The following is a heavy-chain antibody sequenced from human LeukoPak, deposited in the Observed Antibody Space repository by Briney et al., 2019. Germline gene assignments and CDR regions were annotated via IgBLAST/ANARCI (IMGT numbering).Heavy chain of an antibody. V-gene: IGHV1-18*01. D-gene: IGHD3-9*01. CDR2: ISAYNGNT. CDR3: ARATYYDILTGKYYFDY. J-gene: IGHJ4*02. CDR1: GYTFTSYG. Sequence: ASVKVSCKASGYTFTSYGISWVRQAPGQGLEWMGWISAYNGNTNYAQKLQGRVTMTTDTSTSTAYMELRSLRSDDTAVYYCARATYYDILTGKYYFDYWGQGTLVTVSS.